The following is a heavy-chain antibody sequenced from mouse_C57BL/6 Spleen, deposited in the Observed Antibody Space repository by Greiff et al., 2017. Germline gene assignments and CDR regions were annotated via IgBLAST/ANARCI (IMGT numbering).Heavy chain of an antibody. V-gene: IGHV1-77*01. Sequence: QVQLKQSGAELVKPGASVKISCKASGYTFTDYYINWVKQRPGQGLEWIGKIGPGSGSTYYNEKFKCKATLTADKSSSTAYMQLSSLTSADSAVNFSSKVLYYYAKDCWGQGAAVTVS. D-gene: IGHD1-3*01. J-gene: IGHJ4*01. CDR2: IGPGSGST. CDR3: SKVLYYYAKDC. CDR1: GYTFTDYY.